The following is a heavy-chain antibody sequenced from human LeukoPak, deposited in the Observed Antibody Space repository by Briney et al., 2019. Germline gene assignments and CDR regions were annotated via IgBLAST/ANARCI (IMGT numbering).Heavy chain of an antibody. V-gene: IGHV4-59*01. Sequence: SETLSLTCTVPGGSISSYYWSWIRQPPGKGLEWIGYIYYGGSTNYNPSLKSRVTISVDTSKNQFSLKLSSVTAADTAVYYCARGWYSGSTIDYWGQGTLVTVSS. D-gene: IGHD1-26*01. CDR2: IYYGGST. CDR1: GGSISSYY. J-gene: IGHJ4*02. CDR3: ARGWYSGSTIDY.